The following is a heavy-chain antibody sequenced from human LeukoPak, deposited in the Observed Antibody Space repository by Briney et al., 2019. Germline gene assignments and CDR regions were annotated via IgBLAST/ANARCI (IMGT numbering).Heavy chain of an antibody. V-gene: IGHV4-39*07. CDR2: IYYSGST. Sequence: SETLSLTCTVSGGSISSSSYYWGWIRQPPGKGLEWIGSIYYSGSTYYNPSLKSRVTISVVTSKNQFSLKLSSVTAADTAVYYCARADGYSSGWYEVWGQGTLVTVSS. D-gene: IGHD6-19*01. J-gene: IGHJ4*02. CDR3: ARADGYSSGWYEV. CDR1: GGSISSSSYY.